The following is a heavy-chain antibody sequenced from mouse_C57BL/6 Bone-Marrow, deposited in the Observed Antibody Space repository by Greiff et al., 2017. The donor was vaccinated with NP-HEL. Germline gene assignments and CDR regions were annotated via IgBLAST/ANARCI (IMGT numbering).Heavy chain of an antibody. CDR2: ISDGGSYT. V-gene: IGHV5-4*01. D-gene: IGHD1-1*02. CDR1: GFTFSSYA. Sequence: EVKLVESGGGLVKPGGSLKLSCAASGFTFSSYAMSWVRQTPEKRLEWVATISDGGSYTYYPDNVKGRFTISRDNAKNNLYLQMSHLKSEDTAMYYCARDLFGSYDYWGQGTTLTVSS. CDR3: ARDLFGSYDY. J-gene: IGHJ2*01.